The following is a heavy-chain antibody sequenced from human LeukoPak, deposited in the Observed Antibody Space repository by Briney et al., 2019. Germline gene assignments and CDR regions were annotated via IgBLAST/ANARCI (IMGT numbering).Heavy chain of an antibody. CDR3: AKSTDN. CDR2: ISYDGSNK. Sequence: PGGSLRLSCAASGFTFSSYAMHWVRQAPGKGLEWVAVISYDGSNKYYADSVKGRFTISRDNAKNMLYLQMNSLRTEDTAVYYCAKSTDNWGQGTLVTVSS. V-gene: IGHV3-30-3*02. J-gene: IGHJ4*02. CDR1: GFTFSSYA.